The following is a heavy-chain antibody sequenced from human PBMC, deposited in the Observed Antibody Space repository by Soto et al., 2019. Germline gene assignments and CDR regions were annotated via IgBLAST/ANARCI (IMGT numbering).Heavy chain of an antibody. J-gene: IGHJ3*02. D-gene: IGHD3-10*01. Sequence: QVQLVQSGAEVKKPGASVKVSCKASGYTFTGYYMHWVRQAPGQGLEWMGWINPNSGGTNYAQKFQGWVTMTRDTSISTAYMELSRLRSADTAVYYCARGSITMVRGVDDAFDIWGQGTMVTVSS. V-gene: IGHV1-2*04. CDR3: ARGSITMVRGVDDAFDI. CDR2: INPNSGGT. CDR1: GYTFTGYY.